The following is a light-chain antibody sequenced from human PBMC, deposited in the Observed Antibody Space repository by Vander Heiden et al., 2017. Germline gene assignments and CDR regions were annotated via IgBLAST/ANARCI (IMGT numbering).Light chain of an antibody. V-gene: IGKV4-1*01. Sequence: IVLSQSPVSLSRSLGERATINCKSSQSVLYSSNNKNYLAWYQQKPGQPPKLLIYWASTRESGVPDRFSGSGSGTDFTLTISSLQAEDVAVYYCQQYYSTPPTFGQGTKVEIK. CDR3: QQYYSTPPT. CDR2: WAS. J-gene: IGKJ1*01. CDR1: QSVLYSSNNKNY.